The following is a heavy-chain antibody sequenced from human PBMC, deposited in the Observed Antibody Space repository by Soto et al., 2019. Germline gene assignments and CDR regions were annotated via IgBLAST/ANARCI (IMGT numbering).Heavy chain of an antibody. D-gene: IGHD6-19*01. CDR1: GYTFTSYD. CDR2: MNPNSGNT. CDR3: ARVQVTRDSYSSGWYEASCVY. V-gene: IGHV1-8*01. J-gene: IGHJ4*02. Sequence: GASVKVSCKASGYTFTSYDINWVRQATGQGLEWKGWMNPNSGNTGYAQKFQGRVTMTRNTSISTAYMELSSLRSEDTVVYYCARVQVTRDSYSSGWYEASCVYWGQGTLVTVSS.